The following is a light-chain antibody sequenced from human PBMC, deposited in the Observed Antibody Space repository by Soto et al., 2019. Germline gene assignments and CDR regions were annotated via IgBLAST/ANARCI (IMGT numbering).Light chain of an antibody. Sequence: EIVLTQSPATLSLSPGERATLSCRASQSVSSYLAWYQQTPGQAPRLLIYDASNRATGIPARFSGSGSGTEFTLTISSLEPEDFAVYYCQQRSNWYTFGQGTKVDIK. CDR2: DAS. V-gene: IGKV3-11*01. J-gene: IGKJ2*01. CDR3: QQRSNWYT. CDR1: QSVSSY.